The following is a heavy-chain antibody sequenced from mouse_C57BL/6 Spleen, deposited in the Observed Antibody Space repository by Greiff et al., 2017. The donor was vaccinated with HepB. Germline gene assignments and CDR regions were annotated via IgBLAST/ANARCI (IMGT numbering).Heavy chain of an antibody. CDR2: INPGSGGT. CDR3: GLLSSYGYFDV. V-gene: IGHV1-54*01. J-gene: IGHJ1*03. Sequence: QVQLQQSGAELVRPGTSVKVSCKASGYTFTNYLIEWVKQRPGQGLEWIGVINPGSGGTNYNEKFKGKATLTADKSPSTAYMQLSSLTSEDSAVYFCGLLSSYGYFDVWGTGTTVTVSS. CDR1: GYTFTNYL. D-gene: IGHD1-1*01.